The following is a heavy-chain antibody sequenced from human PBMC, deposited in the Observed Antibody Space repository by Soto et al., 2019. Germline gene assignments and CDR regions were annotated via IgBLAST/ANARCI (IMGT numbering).Heavy chain of an antibody. CDR3: AKEGAAAGTTPRDYYYGMDV. V-gene: IGHV3-30*18. J-gene: IGHJ6*02. D-gene: IGHD6-13*01. CDR1: GFTFSSYG. CDR2: ISYDGSNK. Sequence: LRLSCAASGFTFSSYGMHWVRQAPGKGLEWVAVISYDGSNKYYADSVKGRFTISRDNSKNTLYLQMNSLRAEDTAVYYCAKEGAAAGTTPRDYYYGMDVWGQGTTVTVPS.